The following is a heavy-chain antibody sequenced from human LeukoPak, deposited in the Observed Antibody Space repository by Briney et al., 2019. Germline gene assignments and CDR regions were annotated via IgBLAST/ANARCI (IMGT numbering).Heavy chain of an antibody. CDR2: IYSGGST. CDR1: GFTVSSNY. D-gene: IGHD2-15*01. J-gene: IGHJ4*02. CDR3: VREGGYCSGGSCYRRGYFDY. Sequence: GGSLRLSCAASGFTVSSNYMSWVRQAPGKGLEWVSVIYSGGSTYYADSVKGRFTISRDNSKNTLYLQMNSLRAEDTAVYYCVREGGYCSGGSCYRRGYFDYWGQGTLVTVSS. V-gene: IGHV3-53*01.